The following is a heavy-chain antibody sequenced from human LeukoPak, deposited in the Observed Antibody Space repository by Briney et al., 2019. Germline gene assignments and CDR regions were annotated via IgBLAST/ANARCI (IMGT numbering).Heavy chain of an antibody. Sequence: SETLSLTCTVSGGSITGYYWTWIRQSPGKGLEWIGYLYYSGSTSYTPSLKSRVTISIDTSKNQFSLNLSSVTAADTAVYYCARVPLRDCSSTSCLRYFYMDVWGKGTTVTVS. CDR3: ARVPLRDCSSTSCLRYFYMDV. D-gene: IGHD2-2*01. CDR2: LYYSGST. V-gene: IGHV4-59*13. J-gene: IGHJ6*03. CDR1: GGSITGYY.